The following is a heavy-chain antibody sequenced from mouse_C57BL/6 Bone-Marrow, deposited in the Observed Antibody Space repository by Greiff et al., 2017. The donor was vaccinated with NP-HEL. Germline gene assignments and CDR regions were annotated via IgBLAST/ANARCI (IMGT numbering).Heavy chain of an antibody. V-gene: IGHV1-53*01. CDR3: AREGYYGSKWFAY. CDR1: GYTFTSYW. CDR2: INPYNGGT. Sequence: QVQLKQPGTELVKPGASVKLSCKASGYTFTSYWMHWVKQRPGQGLEWIGVINPYNGGTSYNQKFKGKATLTVDKSSSTAYMELNSLTSEDSAVYYCAREGYYGSKWFAYWGQGTLVTVSA. J-gene: IGHJ3*01. D-gene: IGHD1-1*01.